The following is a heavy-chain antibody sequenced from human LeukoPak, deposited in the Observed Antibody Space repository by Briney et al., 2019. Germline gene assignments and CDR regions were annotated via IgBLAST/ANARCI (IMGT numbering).Heavy chain of an antibody. V-gene: IGHV3-11*01. D-gene: IGHD3-22*01. CDR1: GFTLSDYY. CDR2: ISSSGSTI. CDR3: ARGLEYYYDSSGPGYGMDV. Sequence: GGSLRLSCAASGFTLSDYYMSWIRQAPGKGLEWVSYISSSGSTIYYADSVKGRFTISRDNAKNSLYLQMNSLRAEDTAVYYCARGLEYYYDSSGPGYGMDVWGQGTTVTVSS. J-gene: IGHJ6*02.